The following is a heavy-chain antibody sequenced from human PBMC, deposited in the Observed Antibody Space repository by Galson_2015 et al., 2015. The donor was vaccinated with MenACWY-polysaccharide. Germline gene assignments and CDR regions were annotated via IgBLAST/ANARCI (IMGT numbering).Heavy chain of an antibody. CDR2: MNPNSGNT. CDR3: ARLLAPYDDVWGRYRYTYDY. Sequence: SVKVSCKASGYTFTSYDVNWVRQAAGQGLEGMGWMNPNSGNTGYAQKFQGRVTMTRNTSISTAYMELSRLRSEDTAVYYCARLLAPYDDVWGRYRYTYDYWGQGTLVTVSS. J-gene: IGHJ4*02. D-gene: IGHD3-16*02. CDR1: GYTFTSYD. V-gene: IGHV1-8*01.